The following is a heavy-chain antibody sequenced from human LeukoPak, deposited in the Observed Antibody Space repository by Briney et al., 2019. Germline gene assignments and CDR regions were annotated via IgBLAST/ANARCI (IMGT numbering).Heavy chain of an antibody. Sequence: TSETLSLTCTVSGGSISSYYWSWIRQPAGKGLEWIGRIYSTGSTNYNPSLKSRVTMSVDTSKNQFSLRLRSVTAADTAVYYCARQIASAGTAGFDFRGQGALVTVSS. J-gene: IGHJ4*02. D-gene: IGHD6-13*01. CDR3: ARQIASAGTAGFDF. CDR2: IYSTGST. CDR1: GGSISSYY. V-gene: IGHV4-4*07.